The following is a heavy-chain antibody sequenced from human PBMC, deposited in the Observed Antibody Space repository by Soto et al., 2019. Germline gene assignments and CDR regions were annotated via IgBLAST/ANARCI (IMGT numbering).Heavy chain of an antibody. CDR3: ASWYYDGWFDP. CDR2: IIPIFGTA. V-gene: IGHV1-69*06. D-gene: IGHD3-22*01. CDR1: GFTFSSYA. J-gene: IGHJ5*02. Sequence: QVQLVESGGGVVQPGRSLRLSCAASGFTFSSYAMHWVRQAPGQGLEWMGGIIPIFGTANYAQKFQGRVTITADKSTSTAYMELSSLRSEDTAVYYCASWYYDGWFDPWGQGTLVTVSS.